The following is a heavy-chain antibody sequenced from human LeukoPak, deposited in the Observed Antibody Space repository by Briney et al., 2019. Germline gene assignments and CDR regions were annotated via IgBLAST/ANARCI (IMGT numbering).Heavy chain of an antibody. Sequence: ASVKVSCKASGYTFTGYYMHWVRQAPGQGLEWVGWINPNSGGTNYVQKFQGRVTMTRDTSISTAYMELSRLRSDDTAVYYCARIRLGELSSLYYFDYWGQGTLVTVSS. J-gene: IGHJ4*02. CDR2: INPNSGGT. CDR3: ARIRLGELSSLYYFDY. D-gene: IGHD3-16*02. CDR1: GYTFTGYY. V-gene: IGHV1-2*02.